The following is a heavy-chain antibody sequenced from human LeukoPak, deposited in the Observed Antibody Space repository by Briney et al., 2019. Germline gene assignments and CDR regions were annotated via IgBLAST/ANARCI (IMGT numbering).Heavy chain of an antibody. CDR1: GGTFTGDY. CDR2: RDLGARIT. D-gene: IGHD2-2*01. V-gene: IGHV4-34*01. J-gene: IGHJ3*02. Sequence: SETLSLTCAVYGGTFTGDYWSWIRQPPGKALEWVGERDLGARITSYNPSLKSRATISIDTSKSQFSLRLSSVTAADTAVYYCASGDYCSVTSCPELDAFDIWGQGTMVTVSS. CDR3: ASGDYCSVTSCPELDAFDI.